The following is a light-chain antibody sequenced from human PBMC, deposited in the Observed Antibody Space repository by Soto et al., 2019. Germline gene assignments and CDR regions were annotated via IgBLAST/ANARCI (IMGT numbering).Light chain of an antibody. J-gene: IGLJ3*02. CDR1: NGHSIYT. Sequence: VLTQSPSASGSLGASVKITCTLSNGHSIYTIAWHQQQPGKGPRYLMKVNSDGSHNKGDGIPDRFSGSSSGAERYLTISSLQSGDEADYYCQTWDTGTRVFGGGTKLTVL. CDR3: QTWDTGTRV. CDR2: VNSDGSH. V-gene: IGLV4-69*01.